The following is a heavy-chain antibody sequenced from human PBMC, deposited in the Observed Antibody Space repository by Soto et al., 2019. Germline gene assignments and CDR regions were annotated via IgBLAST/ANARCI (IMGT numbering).Heavy chain of an antibody. CDR2: IKYSEAT. V-gene: IGHV4-34*01. Sequence: QVPLQQWGAGLFKPAETLSLTCAVYGGSLSGYSWSWFRQPPGKGLEWVGEIKYSEATNYNPSLKSRVTISVDTSKNQFSLNLDSVTAADTAVYYYARATGGLDVWGQGTTVTVSS. J-gene: IGHJ6*02. CDR1: GGSLSGYS. D-gene: IGHD1-1*01. CDR3: ARATGGLDV.